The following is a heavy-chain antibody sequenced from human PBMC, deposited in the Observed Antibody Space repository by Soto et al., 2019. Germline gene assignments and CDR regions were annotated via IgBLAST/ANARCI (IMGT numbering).Heavy chain of an antibody. J-gene: IGHJ4*02. Sequence: SLKISCAASGFTFDDYAMHWVRQAPGKGLEWVSGISWNSGSIGYADSVKGRFTISRDNAKNSLYLQMNSLRAEDTALYYCAKASRLELFYFDYWGQGTLVTVSS. D-gene: IGHD5-12*01. V-gene: IGHV3-9*01. CDR1: GFTFDDYA. CDR2: ISWNSGSI. CDR3: AKASRLELFYFDY.